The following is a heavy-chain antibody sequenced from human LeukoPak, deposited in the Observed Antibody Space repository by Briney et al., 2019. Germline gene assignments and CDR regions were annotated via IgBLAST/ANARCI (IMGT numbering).Heavy chain of an antibody. Sequence: ASVKVSCKASGYIFTSYYMHWVRQAPGQGLEWMGWINPNSGGTNYAQKFQGRVTMTRDTSISTAYMELSRLRSDDTAVYYCAREVGATTWGAFGIWGQGTMVTVSS. J-gene: IGHJ3*02. CDR3: AREVGATTWGAFGI. CDR2: INPNSGGT. V-gene: IGHV1-2*02. D-gene: IGHD1-26*01. CDR1: GYIFTSYY.